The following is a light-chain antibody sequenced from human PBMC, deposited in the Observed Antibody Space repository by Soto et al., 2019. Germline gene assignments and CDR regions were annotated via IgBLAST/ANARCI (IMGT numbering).Light chain of an antibody. V-gene: IGLV2-11*01. CDR3: CSYAGRYTWV. J-gene: IGLJ3*02. Sequence: QSALTQPRSVSGSPGQSVTISCTGTSSDVSAFNYVSWYQRLPGKAPKLLIYAVSERPSGVSDRFSGSKSGNMASLTISGLQVEDEADYYCCSYAGRYTWVFGGGTQLTVL. CDR1: SSDVSAFNY. CDR2: AVS.